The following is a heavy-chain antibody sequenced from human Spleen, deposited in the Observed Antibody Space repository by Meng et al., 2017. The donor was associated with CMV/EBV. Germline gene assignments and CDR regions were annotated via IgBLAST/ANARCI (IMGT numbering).Heavy chain of an antibody. J-gene: IGHJ4*02. CDR2: IYSGGST. Sequence: GGSLRLSCAASGFTVSSNYMSWVRQAPGKGLEWVSVIYSGGSTYYADSVKGRFTISRDDSKNTLYLQMNSLKTEDTAVYYCTTVHTSLGSRVGGDYWGQGTLVTVSS. CDR3: TTVHTSLGSRVGGDY. CDR1: GFTVSSNY. V-gene: IGHV3-53*01. D-gene: IGHD3-16*01.